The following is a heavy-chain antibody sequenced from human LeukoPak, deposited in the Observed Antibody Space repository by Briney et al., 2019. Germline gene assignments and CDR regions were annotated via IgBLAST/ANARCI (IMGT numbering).Heavy chain of an antibody. D-gene: IGHD3-22*01. CDR3: ARIEYDSSGYYYFDY. J-gene: IGHJ4*02. Sequence: PSETLSLTCTVSGYSISSGYYWDWIRQPPGKGLEWIGSIYHTGSTYYNPSLKSRVTISVDTSKNQFSLRLTSVTAADTAVYYCARIEYDSSGYYYFDYWGQGTLVTVSS. CDR2: IYHTGST. V-gene: IGHV4-38-2*02. CDR1: GYSISSGYY.